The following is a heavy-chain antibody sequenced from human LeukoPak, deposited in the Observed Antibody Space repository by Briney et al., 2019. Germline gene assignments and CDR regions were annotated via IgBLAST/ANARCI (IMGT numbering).Heavy chain of an antibody. CDR1: GGTFSSYA. V-gene: IGHV1-69*04. Sequence: GASVKVSCTASGGTFSSYAISWVRQAPGQGLEWMGRIIPILGIANYAQKFQGRVTITADKSTSTAYMELSSLRSEDTAVYYCAGKGSGWYLGHWGQGTLVTVSS. CDR2: IIPILGIA. D-gene: IGHD6-19*01. J-gene: IGHJ4*02. CDR3: AGKGSGWYLGH.